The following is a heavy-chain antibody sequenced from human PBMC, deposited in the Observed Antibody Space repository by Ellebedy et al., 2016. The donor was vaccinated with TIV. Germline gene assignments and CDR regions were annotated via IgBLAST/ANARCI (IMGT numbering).Heavy chain of an antibody. CDR2: INAGNGNT. CDR1: GYTFTSYG. CDR3: AAGDYSPLWFYYGMDV. D-gene: IGHD4-17*01. Sequence: ASVKVSCKASGYTFTSYGISWVRQAPGQGLEWMGWINAGNGNTKYSQKFQGRVTITRDTSASTAYMELSSLRSEDTAVYYCAAGDYSPLWFYYGMDVWGQGTTVTVSS. V-gene: IGHV1-18*01. J-gene: IGHJ6*02.